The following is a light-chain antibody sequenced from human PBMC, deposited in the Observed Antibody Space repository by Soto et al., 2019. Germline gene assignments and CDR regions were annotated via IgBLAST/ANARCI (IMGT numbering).Light chain of an antibody. CDR1: SSDVGGYNY. V-gene: IGLV2-11*01. J-gene: IGLJ1*01. Sequence: QSALTQPRSVSGSPGQSVTISCTGTSSDVGGYNYVSWYQQHPGKAPKLMIYDVSKRPSGVPDRFSGSKSGNTASLTISGLQAEAEADYYCCSYAGSYSSLFGTGTKVTVL. CDR2: DVS. CDR3: CSYAGSYSSL.